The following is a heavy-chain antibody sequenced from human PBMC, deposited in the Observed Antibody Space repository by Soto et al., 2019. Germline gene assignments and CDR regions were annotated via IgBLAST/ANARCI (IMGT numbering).Heavy chain of an antibody. CDR2: LTDDGKEK. Sequence: QVHLVESGGGVVQPGTSLSLSCVASGFTFSKYGMHWVRQAPGKGLEWVAILTDDGKEKYYADSVKGRFIISRDNSNNTRFLPMYTLWAEDTAVYYCAKVRFALKYYYGLEVWGQGTKVFGSS. CDR1: GFTFSKYG. J-gene: IGHJ6*02. D-gene: IGHD3-16*01. CDR3: AKVRFALKYYYGLEV. V-gene: IGHV3-30*18.